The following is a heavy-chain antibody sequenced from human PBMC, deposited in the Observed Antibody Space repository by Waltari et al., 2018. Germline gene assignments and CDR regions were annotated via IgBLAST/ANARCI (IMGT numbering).Heavy chain of an antibody. D-gene: IGHD3-22*01. CDR2: INAGNGNT. CDR1: GYTFTGYY. Sequence: QVQLVQSGAEVKKPGASVKVSCKASGYTFTGYYMHWVRQAPGQGLEWMGWINAGNGNTKYSQEFQGRVTITRDTSASTAYMELSSLRSEDMAVYYCAREGLVGDYYDSSGFDYWGQGTLVTVSS. CDR3: AREGLVGDYYDSSGFDY. V-gene: IGHV1-3*03. J-gene: IGHJ4*02.